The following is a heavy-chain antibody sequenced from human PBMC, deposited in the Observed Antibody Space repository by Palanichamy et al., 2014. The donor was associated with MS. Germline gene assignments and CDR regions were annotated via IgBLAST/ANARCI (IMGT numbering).Heavy chain of an antibody. CDR3: ARDVLTIFGVVITPYYYYGMDV. V-gene: IGHV1-69*06. J-gene: IGHJ6*02. Sequence: QVQLVQSGAEVKKPGSSVKVSCKASGGTFSSYAISRVRQAPGQGLEWMGGIIPIFGTANYAQKFQGRVTITADKSTSTAYMELSSLRSEDTAVYYCARDVLTIFGVVITPYYYYGMDVWGQGTTVTVSS. D-gene: IGHD3-3*01. CDR2: IIPIFGTA. CDR1: GGTFSSYA.